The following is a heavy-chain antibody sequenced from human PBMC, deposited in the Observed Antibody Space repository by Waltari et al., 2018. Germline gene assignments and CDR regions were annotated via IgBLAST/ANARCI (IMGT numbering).Heavy chain of an antibody. CDR3: ARGGSGSRANFDC. J-gene: IGHJ4*02. V-gene: IGHV4-59*01. D-gene: IGHD3-10*01. Sequence: QVQLQESGPGLVKPSETLSLTCTVSGGSINTFYWNWIRQPPGKGLEWIGNIYYSGSTNYSPALKSRVTISVDTSRNQFSLNLSSVTAADTAVYYCARGGSGSRANFDCWGQGTLVTVSS. CDR1: GGSINTFY. CDR2: IYYSGST.